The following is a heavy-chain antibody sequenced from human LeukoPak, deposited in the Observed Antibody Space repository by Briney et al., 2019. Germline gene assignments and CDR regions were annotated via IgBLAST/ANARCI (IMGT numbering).Heavy chain of an antibody. CDR2: FDPEDGKT. CDR1: GYTLAELS. CDR3: ATLSPVLAAIGPTYYYMDV. V-gene: IGHV1-24*01. D-gene: IGHD2-2*01. Sequence: GASVKVSCKVSGYTLAELSMHWVRQAPGKGLEWMGGFDPEDGKTIYAQKFQGRVTMTEDTSTDTAYMELSSLKSEDTAVYYCATLSPVLAAIGPTYYYMDVWGKGTTVTVSS. J-gene: IGHJ6*03.